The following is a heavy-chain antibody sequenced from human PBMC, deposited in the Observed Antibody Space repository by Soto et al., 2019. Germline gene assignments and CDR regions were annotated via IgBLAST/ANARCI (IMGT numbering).Heavy chain of an antibody. CDR3: ATYYYGSGTLSRVDC. Sequence: SVKGRLTISRDNSKNTLSLQMNSLRAEDTAVYYCATYYYGSGTLSRVDCWGQGTLVIVSS. J-gene: IGHJ4*02. D-gene: IGHD3-10*01. V-gene: IGHV3-30*07.